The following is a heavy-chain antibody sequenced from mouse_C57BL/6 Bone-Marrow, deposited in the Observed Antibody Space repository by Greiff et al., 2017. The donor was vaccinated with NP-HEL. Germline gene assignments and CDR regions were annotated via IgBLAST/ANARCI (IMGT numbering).Heavy chain of an antibody. V-gene: IGHV1-80*01. CDR3: ARRVDYGSSYGFAY. J-gene: IGHJ3*01. CDR1: GYAFSSYW. Sequence: VQLQQSGAELVKPGASVKNSCKASGYAFSSYWMNWVKQRPGKGLEWIGQIYPGDGDTNYNGKFKGKATLTADKSSSTAYMQLSSLTSEDSAVYFCARRVDYGSSYGFAYWGQGTLVTVSA. D-gene: IGHD1-1*01. CDR2: IYPGDGDT.